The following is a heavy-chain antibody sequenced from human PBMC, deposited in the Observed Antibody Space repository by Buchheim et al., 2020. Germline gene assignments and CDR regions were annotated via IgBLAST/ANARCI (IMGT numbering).Heavy chain of an antibody. D-gene: IGHD3-3*01. Sequence: QVQLQESGPGLVKPSETLSLTCTVSNGSISNYYWTWIRQSPGRDLEWIGHIYYSGTATYNPSLKSRVTISVDTFKDKFTLKLNSVTAADTAVYYCARLNDFWSGYWDYWGQGIL. CDR1: NGSISNYY. V-gene: IGHV4-59*01. CDR2: IYYSGTA. CDR3: ARLNDFWSGYWDY. J-gene: IGHJ4*02.